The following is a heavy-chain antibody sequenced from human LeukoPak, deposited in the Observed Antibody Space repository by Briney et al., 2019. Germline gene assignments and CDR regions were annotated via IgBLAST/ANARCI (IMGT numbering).Heavy chain of an antibody. D-gene: IGHD2-15*01. V-gene: IGHV3-23*01. J-gene: IGHJ5*02. Sequence: GGSLRLSCAASAFTISNYAMSWVRQTPGKGLEWVSAIGGSATSTYYAASVEGRFTISRDNSKNTLYLLMNSLRAEDTAVCYCAKSGRGDCFGGTCINWFDPWGQGTLVTVSS. CDR3: AKSGRGDCFGGTCINWFDP. CDR2: IGGSATST. CDR1: AFTISNYA.